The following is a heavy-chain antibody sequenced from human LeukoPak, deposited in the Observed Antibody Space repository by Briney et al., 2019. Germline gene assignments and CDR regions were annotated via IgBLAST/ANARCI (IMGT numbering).Heavy chain of an antibody. J-gene: IGHJ5*02. CDR2: ISYDGSNK. CDR1: GFTFSSYG. D-gene: IGHD3-9*01. Sequence: PGGSLRLSCAASGFTFSSYGMHWVRQAPGKGLEWAAVISYDGSNKYYADSVKGRFTISRDNSKNTLYLQMNSLRAEDTAVYYCARDTYYDKGFDPWGQGTLVTVSS. V-gene: IGHV3-30*03. CDR3: ARDTYYDKGFDP.